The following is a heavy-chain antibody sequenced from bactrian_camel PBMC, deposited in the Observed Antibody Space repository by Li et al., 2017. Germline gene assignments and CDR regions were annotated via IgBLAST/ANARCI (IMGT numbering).Heavy chain of an antibody. CDR2: IATGSGNT. V-gene: IGHV3S63*01. J-gene: IGHJ6*01. CDR3: AARGPYCYTKLSVRDFTY. Sequence: HVQLVESGGGSVQAGGSLRLACAASGYTASVNCVGWFRQAPGKEREGVARIATGSGNTYYADSVKGRFTISQDNAKNTVYLQMNSLKPEDTAMYYCAARGPYCYTKLSVRDFTYWGQGTQVTVS. CDR1: GYTASVNC. D-gene: IGHD2*01.